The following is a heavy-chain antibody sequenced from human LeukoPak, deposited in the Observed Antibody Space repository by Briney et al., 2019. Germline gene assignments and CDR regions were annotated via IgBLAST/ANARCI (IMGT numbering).Heavy chain of an antibody. CDR2: ISADNGNT. V-gene: IGHV1-18*01. J-gene: IGHJ4*02. CDR1: GYTFTSYG. CDR3: ARDRCRGGSCAFDY. D-gene: IGHD2-15*01. Sequence: ASVKGSCKASGYTFTSYGINWVRQAPGQGPGSMGWISADNGNTNYAQKLQGRVTMTTDTSTSTAYMELRSLRSDDTAVYYCARDRCRGGSCAFDYWGQGTLVTVSS.